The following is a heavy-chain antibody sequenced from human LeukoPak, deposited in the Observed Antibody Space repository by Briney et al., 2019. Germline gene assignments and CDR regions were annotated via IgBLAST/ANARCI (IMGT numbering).Heavy chain of an antibody. CDR2: IHYSGST. CDR1: GGSISSSTYY. Sequence: SETLSLTCTVSGGSISSSTYYWAWIRQPPGKGLEWTGTIHYSGSTYYSPSLKSRVTISVDTSKNQFSLNLSSVTAADTAVYYCARDAYYYDSSGKSLWFDPWGQGTLVTVSS. D-gene: IGHD3-22*01. J-gene: IGHJ5*02. CDR3: ARDAYYYDSSGKSLWFDP. V-gene: IGHV4-39*02.